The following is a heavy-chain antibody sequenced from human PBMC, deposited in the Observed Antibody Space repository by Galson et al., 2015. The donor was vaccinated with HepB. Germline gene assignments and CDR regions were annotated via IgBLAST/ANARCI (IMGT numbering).Heavy chain of an antibody. CDR2: IYYTGST. D-gene: IGHD1-14*01. Sequence: ETLSLTCTVSSGSIRCSSCYWGWIRQPPGKGLEWIGGIYYTGSTYYNPSLKSRVTISVDTSMTQFSLKLSSVTAADTAVYYCTGGGNFEYPFDYWGQGILLTVSS. CDR1: SGSIRCSSCY. CDR3: TGGGNFEYPFDY. V-gene: IGHV4-39*01. J-gene: IGHJ4*02.